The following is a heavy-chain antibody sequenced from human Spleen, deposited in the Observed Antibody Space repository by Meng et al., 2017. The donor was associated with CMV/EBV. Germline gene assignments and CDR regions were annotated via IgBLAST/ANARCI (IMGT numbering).Heavy chain of an antibody. Sequence: SGGTFSSYTSAWVRQAPGQGREWLGEIIPKYNITNYAQKLQGRVTITTDESTSTAYMELTSLRCEDTAVYYCAKVVDWGRSSRRFDPWGQGTLVTVSS. CDR2: IIPKYNIT. D-gene: IGHD3-16*01. CDR3: AKVVDWGRSSRRFDP. J-gene: IGHJ5*02. V-gene: IGHV1-69*05. CDR1: GGTFSSYT.